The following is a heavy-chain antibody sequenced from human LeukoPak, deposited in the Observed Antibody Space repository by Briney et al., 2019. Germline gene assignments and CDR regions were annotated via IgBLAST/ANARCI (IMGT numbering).Heavy chain of an antibody. D-gene: IGHD5-18*01. J-gene: IGHJ4*02. V-gene: IGHV1-8*02. CDR2: MNPNSGNT. Sequence: ASVKVSCKASGYTFTGYYMHWVRQATGQGLEWMGWMNPNSGNTGYAQKFQGRVTMTRNTSISTAYMELSSLRSEDTAVYYCARGPQTWIQLWLPDYWGQGTLVTVSS. CDR1: GYTFTGYY. CDR3: ARGPQTWIQLWLPDY.